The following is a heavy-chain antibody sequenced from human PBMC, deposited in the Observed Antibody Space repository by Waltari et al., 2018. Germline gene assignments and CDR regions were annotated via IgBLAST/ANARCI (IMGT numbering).Heavy chain of an antibody. D-gene: IGHD3-10*01. CDR2: IYTSGST. Sequence: QVQLQESGPGLVKPSQTLSLTCTVSGGSISSGSYYWSWIRQPAGKGLEWIGRIYTSGSTNYNPSLKSRVTISVDTSKNQFSLKLSSVTAADTAVYYCASGTGGLWFGELLPLDYWGQGTLVTVSS. CDR3: ASGTGGLWFGELLPLDY. V-gene: IGHV4-61*02. CDR1: GGSISSGSYY. J-gene: IGHJ4*02.